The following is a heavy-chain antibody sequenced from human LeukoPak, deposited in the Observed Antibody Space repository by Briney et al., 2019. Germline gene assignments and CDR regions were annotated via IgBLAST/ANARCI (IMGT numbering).Heavy chain of an antibody. CDR1: GGSISSYY. CDR3: ARDRGGSGFDY. CDR2: IYYSGST. J-gene: IGHJ4*02. D-gene: IGHD6-19*01. V-gene: IGHV4-59*01. Sequence: SETLSLTCTVSGGSISSYYWSWIRQPPGKRLEWIGYIYYSGSTNYNPSLKSRVTISVDTSKHQFSLKLSAVPAADPAGYYFARDRGGSGFDYWGQGTLVTVSS.